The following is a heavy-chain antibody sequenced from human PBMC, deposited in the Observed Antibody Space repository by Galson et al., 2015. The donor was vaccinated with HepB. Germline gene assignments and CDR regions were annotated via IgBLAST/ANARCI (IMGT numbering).Heavy chain of an antibody. J-gene: IGHJ4*02. CDR1: GGSISSSSYY. D-gene: IGHD3-10*01. Sequence: ETLSLTCTVSGGSISSSSYYWGWIRQPPGKGLEWIGSIYYSGSTNYNPSLKSRVTISVDTSKNQFSLKLSSVTAADTAVYYCARVKSDGSGSYSIDYWGQGTLVTVSS. CDR2: IYYSGST. CDR3: ARVKSDGSGSYSIDY. V-gene: IGHV4-39*07.